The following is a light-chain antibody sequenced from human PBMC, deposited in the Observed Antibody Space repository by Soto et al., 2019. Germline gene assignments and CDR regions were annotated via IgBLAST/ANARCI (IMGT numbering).Light chain of an antibody. CDR1: XXDIGGYNL. J-gene: IGLJ2*01. CDR3: CSFAGGATFV. V-gene: IGLV2-23*02. Sequence: QSVLTQPASVSGSPGQSITISCXXXXXDIGGYNLVSWYQQHPGKAPKLIIFEANKRPSGVSDRFSGSRSGNTASLTISALQAEDEADYSCCSFAGGATFVFGGGTKLTVL. CDR2: EAN.